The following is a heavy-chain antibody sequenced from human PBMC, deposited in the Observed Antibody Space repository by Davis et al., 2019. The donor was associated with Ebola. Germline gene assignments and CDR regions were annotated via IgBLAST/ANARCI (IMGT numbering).Heavy chain of an antibody. D-gene: IGHD3-3*02. CDR3: ARTPFGEWLFGDYYFDY. CDR2: ISVSSGYI. V-gene: IGHV3-21*04. J-gene: IGHJ4*02. Sequence: GESLKISCAASGFIFSSYTMNWVRQAPGKGLEWVSSISVSSGYIYYEDSVKGRFTISRDNAKNSLYLQMNSLRAEDTAVYYCARTPFGEWLFGDYYFDYWGQGTLVTVSS. CDR1: GFIFSSYT.